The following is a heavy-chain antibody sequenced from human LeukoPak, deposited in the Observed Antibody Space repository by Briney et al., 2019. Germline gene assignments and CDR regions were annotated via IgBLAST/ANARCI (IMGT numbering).Heavy chain of an antibody. Sequence: GASVKVSCTASGYTFSGYYMRWVRQAPGQGLEWMGWINPNSGGTKYAQKFQGRVTMTRDTSISTAYMELSRLRSDDTAVYYCATGGIQSTVAAFDYWGQGTLVTVSS. J-gene: IGHJ4*02. CDR1: GYTFSGYY. V-gene: IGHV1-2*02. CDR3: ATGGIQSTVAAFDY. CDR2: INPNSGGT. D-gene: IGHD4-23*01.